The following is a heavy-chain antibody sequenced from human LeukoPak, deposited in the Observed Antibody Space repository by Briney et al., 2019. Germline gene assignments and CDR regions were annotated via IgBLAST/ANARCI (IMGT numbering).Heavy chain of an antibody. D-gene: IGHD3-10*02. CDR2: ISSSGSTI. CDR1: GFTFSSYG. J-gene: IGHJ6*04. CDR3: VELGITMIGGV. V-gene: IGHV3-48*04. Sequence: PGGSLRLSCAASGFTFSSYGMSWVRQAPGKGLEWVSYISSSGSTIYYADSVKGRFTISRDNAKNSLYLQMNSLRAEDTAVYYCVELGITMIGGVWGKGTTVTVSS.